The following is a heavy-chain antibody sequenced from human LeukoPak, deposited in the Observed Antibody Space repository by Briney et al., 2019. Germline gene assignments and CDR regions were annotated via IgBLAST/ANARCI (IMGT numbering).Heavy chain of an antibody. CDR3: ARGYCTNGVCYPTYYYYYYMDV. J-gene: IGHJ6*03. CDR1: GGTFSSYA. CDR2: IIPIFGTA. D-gene: IGHD2-8*01. Sequence: GSSVKVSCKAFGGTFSSYAISWVRQAPGQGLEWMGGIIPIFGTANYAQKFQGRVTITADESTSTAYMELSSLRSEDTAVYYCARGYCTNGVCYPTYYYYYYMDVWGKGTTVTVSS. V-gene: IGHV1-69*01.